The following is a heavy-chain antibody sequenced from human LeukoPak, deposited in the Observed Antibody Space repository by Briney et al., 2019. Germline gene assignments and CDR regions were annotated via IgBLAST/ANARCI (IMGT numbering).Heavy chain of an antibody. J-gene: IGHJ4*02. Sequence: ASVKVSCKVSGYTLTELSMHWVRQAPGKGLEWMGGFDPEDGETIYAQKFQGRVTMTEDTSTDTAYMELSSLRSEDTAVYYCATAPYKRHSSYDHRCFDYWGQGTLVTVSS. CDR3: ATAPYKRHSSYDHRCFDY. CDR1: GYTLTELS. V-gene: IGHV1-24*01. D-gene: IGHD5-12*01. CDR2: FDPEDGET.